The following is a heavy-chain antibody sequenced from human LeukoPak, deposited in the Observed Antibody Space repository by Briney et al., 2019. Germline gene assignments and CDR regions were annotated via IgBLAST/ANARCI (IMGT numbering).Heavy chain of an antibody. CDR3: ARSNGYNSSPNY. J-gene: IGHJ4*02. V-gene: IGHV3-48*01. D-gene: IGHD6-13*01. CDR1: GFTFSSYS. CDR2: ISTSSNTI. Sequence: GGSLRLSCAASGFTFSSYSMNWVRQAPGKGLEWVSYISTSSNTIYYADSVKGRFTISRDNAKNSLYLQMNSLSAEDTAVYYCARSNGYNSSPNYWGQGTLVTVSS.